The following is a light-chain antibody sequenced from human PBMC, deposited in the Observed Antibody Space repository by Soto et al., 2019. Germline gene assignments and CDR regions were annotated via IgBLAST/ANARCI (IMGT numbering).Light chain of an antibody. CDR3: QQYDNLP. Sequence: IQLYHSPSSLAASVGDRVTITCQASQDISNYLNWYQQKPGKAPKLLIYDASNLETGVPSRFSGSGSGTDFTFTISSLQPEDIATYYCQQYDNLPFGQGTRLAI. J-gene: IGKJ5*01. V-gene: IGKV1-33*01. CDR1: QDISNY. CDR2: DAS.